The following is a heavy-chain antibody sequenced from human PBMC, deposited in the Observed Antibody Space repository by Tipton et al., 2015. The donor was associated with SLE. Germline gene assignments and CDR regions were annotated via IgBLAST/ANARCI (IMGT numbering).Heavy chain of an antibody. D-gene: IGHD2-8*01. J-gene: IGHJ2*01. Sequence: TLSLTCAVYGGSFSGYYWSWIRQPPGKGLEWIGEINHSGSTNYNPSLKSRVTISVDTSKNQFSLKVSSVTAADTAVYYCARDGGLGYCTNGVCPSDLWGRGTLVTVSS. CDR1: GGSFSGYY. CDR3: ARDGGLGYCTNGVCPSDL. CDR2: INHSGST. V-gene: IGHV4-34*01.